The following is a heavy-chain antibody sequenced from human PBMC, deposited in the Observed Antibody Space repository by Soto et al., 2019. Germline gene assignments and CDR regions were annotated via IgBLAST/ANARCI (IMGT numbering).Heavy chain of an antibody. CDR3: ARGRGYSYGLDP. Sequence: PSVTLSLTWTVSGESIKSNNNYWRWIPQPPGEGLEWIGCISYSGTTSYSPSLKSLVAISLDTSKNQFSLSLSSVTAADTAVYYCARGRGYSYGLDPWGQGTLVTVSS. V-gene: IGHV4-30-4*01. CDR2: ISYSGTT. D-gene: IGHD5-18*01. CDR1: GESIKSNNNY. J-gene: IGHJ5*02.